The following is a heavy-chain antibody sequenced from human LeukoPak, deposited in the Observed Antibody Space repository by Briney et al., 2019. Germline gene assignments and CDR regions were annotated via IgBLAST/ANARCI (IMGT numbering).Heavy chain of an antibody. CDR2: IYYSGST. Sequence: PWETLSLTCTVSGGSISSYYWSWIRQPPGKGLEWIGYIYYSGSTNYNPSLKSRVTISVDTSKNQFSLKLSSVTAADTAVYYCARNEVRGIESWFDPWGQGTLVTVSS. CDR3: ARNEVRGIESWFDP. J-gene: IGHJ5*02. D-gene: IGHD3-10*01. CDR1: GGSISSYY. V-gene: IGHV4-59*08.